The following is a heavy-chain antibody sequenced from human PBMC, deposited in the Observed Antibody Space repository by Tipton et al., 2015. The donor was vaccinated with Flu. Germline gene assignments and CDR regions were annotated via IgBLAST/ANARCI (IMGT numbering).Heavy chain of an antibody. D-gene: IGHD6-6*01. J-gene: IGHJ4*02. CDR1: GGAISSYY. Sequence: TLSLTCTVSGGAISSYYWSWIRQPPGKGLEYIGNIYNNGRTNYNPSLKSRVTISVDTSKNQLSLKLTSATAADTAVYYCARESEQLVRGLDYWGQGTLVTVSS. V-gene: IGHV4-4*08. CDR3: ARESEQLVRGLDY. CDR2: IYNNGRT.